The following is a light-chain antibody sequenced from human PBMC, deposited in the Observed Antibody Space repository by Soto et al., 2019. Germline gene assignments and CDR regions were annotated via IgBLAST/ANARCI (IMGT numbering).Light chain of an antibody. CDR1: QSVSSN. Sequence: EIVMTQSPATLSVSPGERATLSCRASQSVSSNLAWYKQKHGQAPRLLIYGASTRATGIPARFSGSGSGTEFTLTISSLQSEDFATYYCQQYNNWPKTFGQGPKVDI. CDR2: GAS. J-gene: IGKJ1*01. CDR3: QQYNNWPKT. V-gene: IGKV3-15*01.